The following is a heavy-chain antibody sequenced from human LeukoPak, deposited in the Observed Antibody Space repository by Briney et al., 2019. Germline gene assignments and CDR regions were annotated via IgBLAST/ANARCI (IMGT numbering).Heavy chain of an antibody. CDR1: GGSISSYY. V-gene: IGHV4-4*07. CDR2: IYTSGST. D-gene: IGHD2-21*01. Sequence: SATLSLTCTVSGGSISSYYWSWIRQPAGKGLEWIGRIYTSGSTNYNPSLKSRVTMSVDTSKNQFSLKLSSVTAADTAVYYCARDYREVVVPGSWYFDLWGRGTLVTVSS. J-gene: IGHJ2*01. CDR3: ARDYREVVVPGSWYFDL.